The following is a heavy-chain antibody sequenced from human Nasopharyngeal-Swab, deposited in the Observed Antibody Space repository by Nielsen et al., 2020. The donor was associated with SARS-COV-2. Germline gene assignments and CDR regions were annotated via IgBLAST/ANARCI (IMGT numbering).Heavy chain of an antibody. D-gene: IGHD1-26*01. CDR3: ARVGLVGARYYYGMDV. J-gene: IGHJ6*02. CDR2: INPNSGGT. CDR1: GYTFTGYY. Sequence: ASVKVSCKASGYTFTGYYMHWVRQAPGQGLEWMGWINPNSGGTNYAQKCQGRVTMTRDTSISTAYMELSRLRSDDTAVYYCARVGLVGARYYYGMDVWGQGTTVTVSS. V-gene: IGHV1-2*02.